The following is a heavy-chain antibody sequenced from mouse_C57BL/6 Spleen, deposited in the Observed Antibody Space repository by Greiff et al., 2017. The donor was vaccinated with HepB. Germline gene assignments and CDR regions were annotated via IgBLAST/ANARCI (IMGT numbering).Heavy chain of an antibody. V-gene: IGHV5-9-1*02. J-gene: IGHJ4*01. CDR2: ISSGGDYI. CDR3: TRGGVVAPYYSAMDY. CDR1: GFTFSSYA. Sequence: EVQVVESGEGLVKPGGSLKLSCAASGFTFSSYAMSWVRQTPEKRLEWVAYISSGGDYIYYADTVKGRFTISRDNARNTLYLQMSSLKSEDTAMYYCTRGGVVAPYYSAMDYWGQGTSVTVSS. D-gene: IGHD1-1*01.